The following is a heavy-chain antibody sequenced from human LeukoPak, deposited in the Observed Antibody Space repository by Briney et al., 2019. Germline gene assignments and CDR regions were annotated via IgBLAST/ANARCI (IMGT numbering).Heavy chain of an antibody. J-gene: IGHJ4*02. D-gene: IGHD5-18*01. CDR2: VSESGEIT. CDR1: GIAFSTYA. V-gene: IGHV3-23*01. Sequence: GGSLRLSCAASGIAFSTYAMSWVRQAPGKGLEWVSVVSESGEITHYADSVKGWFTISRDNSKNTVYLQMNSLRAEDSAVYYCAKDTAQGYTYGTIEQDYWGQGTRVTVSS. CDR3: AKDTAQGYTYGTIEQDY.